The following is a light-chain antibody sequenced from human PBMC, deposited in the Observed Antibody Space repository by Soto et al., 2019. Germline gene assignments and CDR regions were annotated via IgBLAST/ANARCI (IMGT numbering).Light chain of an antibody. Sequence: DIQMTQSPSSLSASVGDRVTITCRASQGIYNYLAWYQQKPGKAPKLLIYAASTLEAGVPSRFSGSGSGTEFTLTISSLQPEDVATYYCQKYNSDPLTFGQGTRLEIK. V-gene: IGKV1-27*01. CDR2: AAS. CDR3: QKYNSDPLT. J-gene: IGKJ5*01. CDR1: QGIYNY.